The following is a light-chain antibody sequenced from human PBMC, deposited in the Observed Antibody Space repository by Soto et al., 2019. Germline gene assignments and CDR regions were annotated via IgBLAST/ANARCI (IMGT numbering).Light chain of an antibody. Sequence: QSALTQPASVSGFPGQSIVIPCTGASSDVGAYNYVSWYQQHPGKAPKLIISEVSSRPSGVSSRFSGSKSGNTASLTISGLQAEDEAEYYCAAWDDSLSGHVVFGGGTKLTVL. CDR1: SSDVGAYNY. V-gene: IGLV2-14*01. CDR3: AAWDDSLSGHVV. J-gene: IGLJ2*01. CDR2: EVS.